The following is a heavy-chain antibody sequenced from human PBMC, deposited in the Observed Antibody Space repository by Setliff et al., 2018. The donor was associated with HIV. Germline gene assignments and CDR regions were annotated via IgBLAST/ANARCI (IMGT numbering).Heavy chain of an antibody. D-gene: IGHD3-22*01. CDR3: ASLGRAIDRGGYSLRFDY. V-gene: IGHV4-39*01. J-gene: IGHJ4*02. CDR1: GGSISSSSYY. CDR2: IYYSGST. Sequence: SETLSLTCTVTGGSISSSSYYWGWIRQPPGKGLEWIGSIYYSGSTYYNLSLKSRVTLSVDTSKNQFSLRMRSVTAADTALYYCASLGRAIDRGGYSLRFDYWGQGTLVTVSS.